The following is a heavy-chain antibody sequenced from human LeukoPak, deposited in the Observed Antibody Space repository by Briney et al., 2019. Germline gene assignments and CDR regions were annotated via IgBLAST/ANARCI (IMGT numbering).Heavy chain of an antibody. J-gene: IGHJ4*02. CDR3: ARGLNRYYFDY. CDR1: GGSISGYY. V-gene: IGHV4-59*01. Sequence: ASETLSLTCTVSGGSISGYYWSWIRQPPGKGLEWIGYIYYSGSTNYNPSLKSRVTISVDTSKNQFSLRLSSVTAADTAVYYCARGLNRYYFDYWGQGTLVTVSP. CDR2: IYYSGST. D-gene: IGHD3-16*01.